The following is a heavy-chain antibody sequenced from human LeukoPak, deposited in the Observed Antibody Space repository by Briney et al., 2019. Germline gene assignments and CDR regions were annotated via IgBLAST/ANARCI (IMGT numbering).Heavy chain of an antibody. Sequence: GRSLRLSCAASGFTFDDYTMHWARQAPGKGLEWVSGISWNSGSIGYADSVKGRFTISRDNAKNSLYLQMNSLRAEDTALYYCAKDRLNPVITGSTCLDYWGQGTLVTVSS. D-gene: IGHD1-7*01. CDR1: GFTFDDYT. J-gene: IGHJ4*02. CDR3: AKDRLNPVITGSTCLDY. V-gene: IGHV3-9*01. CDR2: ISWNSGSI.